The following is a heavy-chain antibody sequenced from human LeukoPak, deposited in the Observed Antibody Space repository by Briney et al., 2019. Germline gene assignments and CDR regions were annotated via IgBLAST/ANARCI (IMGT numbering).Heavy chain of an antibody. CDR3: AKGRGSGWYVCEN. CDR1: GFTFSNYA. Sequence: GGSLRLSCAASGFTFSNYAMNWVRLAPGKGLEWVSGITGSGGDTFYADSVKGRFTVSRDNSKNTLYLQMNSLRADDTAVYYCAKGRGSGWYVCENWGQGTLVTVSS. V-gene: IGHV3-23*01. J-gene: IGHJ4*02. CDR2: ITGSGGDT. D-gene: IGHD6-19*01.